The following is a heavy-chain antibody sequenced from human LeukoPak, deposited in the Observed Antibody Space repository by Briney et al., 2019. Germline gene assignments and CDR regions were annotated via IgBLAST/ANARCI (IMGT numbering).Heavy chain of an antibody. J-gene: IGHJ4*02. CDR2: INKDGGEK. D-gene: IGHD1-26*01. CDR1: GFTFSSFW. Sequence: GGSLRLSCAASGFTFSSFWMSWVRQAPGKGLEWVANINKDGGEKYYVDSVKGRFTISRDNAKDSLYLQMNSLRADDTAVYYCVKDSPPRYSGSPPAYWGQGTLVTVSS. CDR3: VKDSPPRYSGSPPAY. V-gene: IGHV3-7*03.